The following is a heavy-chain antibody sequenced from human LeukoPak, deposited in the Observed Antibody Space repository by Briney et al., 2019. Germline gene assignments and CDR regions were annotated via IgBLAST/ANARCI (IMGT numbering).Heavy chain of an antibody. CDR2: IYHSGST. CDR3: ARQESDSSGYSWFDP. D-gene: IGHD3-22*01. CDR1: GGSISSGAYS. V-gene: IGHV4-30-2*01. Sequence: SETLSLTCAVSGGSISSGAYSWSWIRQPPGKGLEWIGYIYHSGSTYYNPSLKSRVTISVDRSKNQFSLKLSSETAADTAVYYCARQESDSSGYSWFDPWGQGTLVTVSS. J-gene: IGHJ5*02.